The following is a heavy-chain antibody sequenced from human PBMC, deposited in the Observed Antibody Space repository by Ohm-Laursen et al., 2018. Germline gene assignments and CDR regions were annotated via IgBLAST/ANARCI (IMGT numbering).Heavy chain of an antibody. CDR1: GFTFENYA. CDR2: ISRNSGSI. CDR3: AKDSSGGYYGMHV. D-gene: IGHD3-10*01. V-gene: IGHV3-9*01. J-gene: IGHJ6*02. Sequence: SSLRLSCAASGFTFENYAMHWARQTPGRGLQWVSGISRNSGSIGYADSVKGRFTISRDNAKNSLYLQMNSLRAEDTALYYCAKDSSGGYYGMHVWGQGATVTVSS.